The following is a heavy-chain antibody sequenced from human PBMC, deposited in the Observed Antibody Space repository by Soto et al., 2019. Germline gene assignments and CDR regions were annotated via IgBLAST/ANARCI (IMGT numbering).Heavy chain of an antibody. CDR1: GFTFSSYA. CDR3: AKDQEPSWRVHYYYYGMDV. J-gene: IGHJ6*02. D-gene: IGHD1-1*01. CDR2: ISGSGGST. V-gene: IGHV3-23*01. Sequence: GGSLRLSCAASGFTFSSYAMSWVRQAPGKGLEWVSAISGSGGSTYYADSVKGRFTISRDNSKNTLYLQMNSLRAEDTAVYYCAKDQEPSWRVHYYYYGMDVWGQGTTVTVSS.